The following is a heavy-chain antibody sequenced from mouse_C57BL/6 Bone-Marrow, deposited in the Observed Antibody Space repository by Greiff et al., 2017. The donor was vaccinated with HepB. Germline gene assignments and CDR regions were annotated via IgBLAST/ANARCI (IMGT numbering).Heavy chain of an antibody. CDR2: IHPNSGST. D-gene: IGHD3-2*02. CDR1: GYTFTSYW. J-gene: IGHJ3*01. Sequence: VQLQQSGAELVKPGASVKLSCKASGYTFTSYWMHWVKQRPGQGLEWIGMIHPNSGSTNYNEKFKSKATLTVDKSSSTAYMQLSSLTSEDSAVYYCARSDSSGPAWFAYWGQGTLVTVSA. V-gene: IGHV1-64*01. CDR3: ARSDSSGPAWFAY.